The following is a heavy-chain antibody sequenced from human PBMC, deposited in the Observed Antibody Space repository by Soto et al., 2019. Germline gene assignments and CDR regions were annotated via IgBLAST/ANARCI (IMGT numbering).Heavy chain of an antibody. CDR3: AKDGGGYSGYDSYFDY. CDR2: ISGSGGST. V-gene: IGHV3-23*01. CDR1: GVTLSSYA. D-gene: IGHD5-12*01. J-gene: IGHJ4*02. Sequence: GGALRLSCAASGVTLSSYAMSWVRQAPGKGLEWVSAISGSGGSTYYADSVKGRFTISRDNSKNTLYLQMNSLRAEDTAVYYCAKDGGGYSGYDSYFDYWGQGTLVTVSS.